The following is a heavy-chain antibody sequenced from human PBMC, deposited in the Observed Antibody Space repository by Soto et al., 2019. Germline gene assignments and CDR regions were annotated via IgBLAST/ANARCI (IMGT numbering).Heavy chain of an antibody. Sequence: SQTLSLTCAISGDSVSSNSAAWNWIGQSPSRGLEWLGRTYYRSKWYNDYAVSVKSRITINPDTSKNQFSLQLNSVTPEDTAVYYCARGFYDSSSFFYYYYYGMDVWGQGTTVTVSS. CDR2: TYYRSKWYN. V-gene: IGHV6-1*01. CDR3: ARGFYDSSSFFYYYYYGMDV. CDR1: GDSVSSNSAA. D-gene: IGHD6-6*01. J-gene: IGHJ6*02.